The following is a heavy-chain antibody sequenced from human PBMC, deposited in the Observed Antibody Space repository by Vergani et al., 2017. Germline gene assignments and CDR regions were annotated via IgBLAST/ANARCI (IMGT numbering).Heavy chain of an antibody. J-gene: IGHJ4*02. CDR2: INTNTGSP. CDR1: GYTLNTYA. CDR3: ARAKRGRLAVGATDS. D-gene: IGHD6-19*01. V-gene: IGHV7-4-1*01. Sequence: QVQLVQSGSELKMPGASVMLSCKASGYTLNTYAMNWVRQVPGQGFEWMGWINTNTGSPMFAPGFTGRFVFSLDTSISTAYLQIGSLKAEDTAVYFCARAKRGRLAVGATDSWGQGTLLTVSS.